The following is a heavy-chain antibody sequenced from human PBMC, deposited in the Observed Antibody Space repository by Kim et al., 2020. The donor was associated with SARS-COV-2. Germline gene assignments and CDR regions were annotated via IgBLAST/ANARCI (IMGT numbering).Heavy chain of an antibody. V-gene: IGHV1-69*06. CDR1: GGTFSSYA. CDR3: ARDSHYGDYCWFDP. D-gene: IGHD4-17*01. J-gene: IGHJ5*02. Sequence: SVKVSCKASGGTFSSYAISWVRQAPGQGLEWMGGIIPIFGTANYAQKFQGRVTITADKSTSTAYMELSSLRSEDTAVYYCARDSHYGDYCWFDPWGQGTLVTVSS. CDR2: IIPIFGTA.